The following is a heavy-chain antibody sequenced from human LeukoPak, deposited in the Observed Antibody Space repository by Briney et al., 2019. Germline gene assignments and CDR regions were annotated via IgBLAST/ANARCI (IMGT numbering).Heavy chain of an antibody. CDR2: ISYDGSNK. D-gene: IGHD3-10*01. CDR3: ASGVVFPHY. Sequence: HPGRSLRLSCAASGFTFSSYAMHWVRQAPGKGLEWVAVISYDGSNKYYADSVKGRFTISRDNSKNTLYLQMNSLRAEDTAVYYCASGVVFPHYWGQGTLVTVSS. CDR1: GFTFSSYA. V-gene: IGHV3-30*01. J-gene: IGHJ4*02.